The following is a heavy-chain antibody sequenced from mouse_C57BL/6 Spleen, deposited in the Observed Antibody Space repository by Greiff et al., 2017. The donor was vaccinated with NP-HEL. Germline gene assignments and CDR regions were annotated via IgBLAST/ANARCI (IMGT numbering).Heavy chain of an antibody. CDR1: GYTFTDYE. V-gene: IGHV1-15*01. J-gene: IGHJ3*01. D-gene: IGHD2-3*01. CDR3: TRGIYDGYYVLAWFAY. Sequence: VQLQQSGAELVRPGASVTLSCKASGYTFTDYEMHWVKQTPVHGLEWIGAIDPETGGTAYNQKFKGKAILTADKSSSTAYMELRSLTSEDSAVYYCTRGIYDGYYVLAWFAYWGQGTLVTVSA. CDR2: IDPETGGT.